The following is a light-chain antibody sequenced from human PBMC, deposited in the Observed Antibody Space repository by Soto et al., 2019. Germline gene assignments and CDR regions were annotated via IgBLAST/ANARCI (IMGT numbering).Light chain of an antibody. V-gene: IGKV3-20*01. Sequence: EIVLTQSPGTLSLSPGERATLSCRASQSVNSRYLAWYQQKPGQAPRLLIYGASSRATGISDRFSGSVSGTDFSLTISRLEPEDFAVYYCQQYTLSRFTFGPGTKVDIK. J-gene: IGKJ3*01. CDR2: GAS. CDR3: QQYTLSRFT. CDR1: QSVNSRY.